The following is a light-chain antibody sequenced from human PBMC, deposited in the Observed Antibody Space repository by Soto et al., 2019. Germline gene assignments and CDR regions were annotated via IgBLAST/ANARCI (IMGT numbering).Light chain of an antibody. CDR2: WAS. V-gene: IGKV4-1*01. CDR1: QSILYSSNNKNY. CDR3: QQYYSTPIT. Sequence: DIVMTQSPDSLAVSLGERATINCESSQSILYSSNNKNYLAWYQQKPGQPPKLLIYWASTRESGVPDRFSGSGSGTDFTLTISSLQAEDVAVYYCQQYYSTPITFGQVTRLEIK. J-gene: IGKJ5*01.